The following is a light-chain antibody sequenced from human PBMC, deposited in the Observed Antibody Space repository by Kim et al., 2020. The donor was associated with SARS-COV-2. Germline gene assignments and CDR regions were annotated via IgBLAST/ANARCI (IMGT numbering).Light chain of an antibody. CDR1: QDISNY. J-gene: IGKJ2*01. CDR2: AAS. V-gene: IGKV1-27*01. CDR3: QQYRSAPRS. Sequence: DIQMTQSPSSLSASVGDRVTMTCRARQDISNYLGWYQQKPGKAPKLLIYAASALESGVPSRFSGSGTGTDFTLTISSLQPEDVATYYCQQYRSAPRSFGQGTRL.